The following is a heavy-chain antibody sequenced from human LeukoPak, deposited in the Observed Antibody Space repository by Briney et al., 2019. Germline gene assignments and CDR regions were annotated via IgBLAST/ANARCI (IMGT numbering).Heavy chain of an antibody. J-gene: IGHJ4*02. CDR2: ISSSSSYI. V-gene: IGHV3-21*01. CDR3: AREDLAVITPSSIDY. D-gene: IGHD3-22*01. Sequence: GGSLRLSCAASGFTFSSYSMNWVRQAPGKGLEWVSSISSSSSYIYYADSVKGRFTISRDNAKNSLYLQMNSLRAEDTAVYYCAREDLAVITPSSIDYWGQGTLVTVSS. CDR1: GFTFSSYS.